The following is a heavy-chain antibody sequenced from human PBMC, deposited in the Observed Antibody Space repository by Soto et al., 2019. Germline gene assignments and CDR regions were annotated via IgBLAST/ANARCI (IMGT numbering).Heavy chain of an antibody. CDR3: ARGPIQLWSGHYFDY. CDR2: IYYSGST. Sequence: QVQLQESGPGLVKPSQTLSLTCTVSGGSISSGGYFWSWIRQHPGKGLEWIGYIYYSGSTYYNPSLKSRVTISVDTSKNQFSLKLSSVTAADTAVYYCARGPIQLWSGHYFDYWGQGTLVTVSS. D-gene: IGHD5-18*01. V-gene: IGHV4-31*03. J-gene: IGHJ4*02. CDR1: GGSISSGGYF.